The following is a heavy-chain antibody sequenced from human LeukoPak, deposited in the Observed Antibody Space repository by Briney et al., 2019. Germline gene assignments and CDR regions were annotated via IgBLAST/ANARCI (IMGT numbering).Heavy chain of an antibody. CDR3: ARDLSSYRHNPFDY. CDR1: GYTFTSYG. D-gene: IGHD3-16*02. V-gene: IGHV1-2*02. Sequence: ASVKVSCKASGYTFTSYGISWVRQAPGQGLEWMGWINPNSGGTNYAQKFQGRVTMTRDTSISTAYMELSRLRSDDTAVYYCARDLSSYRHNPFDYWGQGTLVTVSS. J-gene: IGHJ4*02. CDR2: INPNSGGT.